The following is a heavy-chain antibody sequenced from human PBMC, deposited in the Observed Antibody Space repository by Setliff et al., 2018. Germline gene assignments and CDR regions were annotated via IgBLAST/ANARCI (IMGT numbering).Heavy chain of an antibody. Sequence: SETLSLTCAVYGESFSGHYWSWIRQPPGKGLKWIGEINHSGSTNYNPSLKSRVTISVDTSKNQFSLKLSSVAAADTAVYYCARGFDVCGGGACYTDGPYYFDYWGRGTLVTVSS. CDR1: GESFSGHY. D-gene: IGHD2-21*02. J-gene: IGHJ4*02. CDR2: INHSGST. CDR3: ARGFDVCGGGACYTDGPYYFDY. V-gene: IGHV4-34*01.